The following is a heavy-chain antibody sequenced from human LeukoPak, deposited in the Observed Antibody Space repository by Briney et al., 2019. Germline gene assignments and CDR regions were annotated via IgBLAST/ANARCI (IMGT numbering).Heavy chain of an antibody. CDR2: INPNNGAT. J-gene: IGHJ6*03. D-gene: IGHD2-15*01. Sequence: ASVKVSCKASGYTFTGYDMHWVRQVPGQGLEWMGWINPNNGATKYAQKFQGRVTMTRDTSISTAYMELTRLRSDDTAVYYCARLREHIAVPEGKQYTYMDVWGRGTTVTVSS. V-gene: IGHV1-2*02. CDR3: ARLREHIAVPEGKQYTYMDV. CDR1: GYTFTGYD.